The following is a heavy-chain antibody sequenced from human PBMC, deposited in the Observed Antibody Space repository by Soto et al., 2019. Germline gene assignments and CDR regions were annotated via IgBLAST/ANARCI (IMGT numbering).Heavy chain of an antibody. V-gene: IGHV6-1*01. CDR3: ARMPFSINGYYYYYYMDV. D-gene: IGHD1-20*01. CDR1: GDSVSSNSAA. Sequence: SQTLSLTCAISGDSVSSNSAAWNWIRQSPSRGLEWLGRTYYRSKWYNDYAVSVKSRITINPDTSKNQFSLQLNSVTPEDTAVYYCARMPFSINGYYYYYYMDVWGKGTTVTVSS. J-gene: IGHJ6*03. CDR2: TYYRSKWYN.